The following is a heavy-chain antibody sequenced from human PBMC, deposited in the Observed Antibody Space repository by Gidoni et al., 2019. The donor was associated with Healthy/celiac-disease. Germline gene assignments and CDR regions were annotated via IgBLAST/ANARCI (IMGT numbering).Heavy chain of an antibody. CDR3: ARGGIAVAGVYYYYMDV. CDR1: GDSVYSNSAA. D-gene: IGHD6-19*01. CDR2: TYYRSKWYN. J-gene: IGHJ6*03. Sequence: QVQLQQSGPGLVKPSQTLSLTCAISGDSVYSNSAAWNWIRQSPSRGLEWLGRTYYRSKWYNDYAVSVKSRITINPDTSKKQFSLQLNSVTPEDTAVYYCARGGIAVAGVYYYYMDVWGKGTTVTVSS. V-gene: IGHV6-1*01.